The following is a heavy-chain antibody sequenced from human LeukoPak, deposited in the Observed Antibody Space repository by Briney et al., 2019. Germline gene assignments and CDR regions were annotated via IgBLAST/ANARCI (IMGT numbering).Heavy chain of an antibody. CDR2: IYHSGST. Sequence: PSETLSLTCTVSGYSISSGYYWGWIRQPPGKGLEWIGSIYHSGSTYYNPSLKSRVTISVDTSKNQFSLKLSSVTAADTAVYYCARDISPWSAMIVVVVDPATPSYYFDYWGQGTLVTVSS. D-gene: IGHD3-22*01. CDR3: ARDISPWSAMIVVVVDPATPSYYFDY. CDR1: GYSISSGYY. V-gene: IGHV4-38-2*02. J-gene: IGHJ4*02.